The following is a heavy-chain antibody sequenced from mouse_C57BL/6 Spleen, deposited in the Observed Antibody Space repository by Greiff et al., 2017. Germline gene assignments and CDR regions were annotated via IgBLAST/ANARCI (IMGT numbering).Heavy chain of an antibody. CDR2: IHPNSGST. CDR1: GYTFTSYW. CDR3: ARGDYYGSIWFAY. Sequence: QVQLQQPGAELVKPGASVTLSCKASGYTFTSYWMHWVKQRPGQGLEWIGMIHPNSGSTNYNEKFKSKATLTVDKSSSTAYMQLSSLTSEDSAVYYCARGDYYGSIWFAYWGQGTLVTVSA. D-gene: IGHD1-1*01. J-gene: IGHJ3*01. V-gene: IGHV1-64*01.